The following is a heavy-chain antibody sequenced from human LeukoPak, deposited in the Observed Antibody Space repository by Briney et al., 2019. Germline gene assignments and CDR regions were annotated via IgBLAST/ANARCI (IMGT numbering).Heavy chain of an antibody. J-gene: IGHJ5*02. V-gene: IGHV3-21*01. CDR2: IGTSSSSI. D-gene: IGHD2/OR15-2a*01. Sequence: GGSLRLSCATPGFTFSTYSMNWVRQAPGQGLEWGSSIGTSSSSIYYADSVRGRFTISRDNARNSLYLQMNSLRAEDTAVYYCVRIPNSANFPNWFDPWGQGTLVTVSS. CDR1: GFTFSTYS. CDR3: VRIPNSANFPNWFDP.